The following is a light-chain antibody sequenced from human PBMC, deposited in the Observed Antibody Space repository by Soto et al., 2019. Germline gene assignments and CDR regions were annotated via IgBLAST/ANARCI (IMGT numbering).Light chain of an antibody. J-gene: IGKJ4*01. CDR1: QSVSSY. CDR2: DAS. Sequence: EIVLTQSPATLSLSPGERATLSCRASQSVSSYLAWYQQKPGQAPRLLIYDASNRATGIPARFSGSGSGTDFTLTISSLEPEDFSVYYCQQRSNCSALTFGGGTKVDIK. CDR3: QQRSNCSALT. V-gene: IGKV3-11*01.